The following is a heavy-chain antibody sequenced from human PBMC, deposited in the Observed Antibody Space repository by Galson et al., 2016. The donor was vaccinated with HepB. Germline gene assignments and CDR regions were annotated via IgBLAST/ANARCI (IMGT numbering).Heavy chain of an antibody. Sequence: SLRLSCAASGFSFSNSGMSWVRQAPGRGLEWVSGITRSGEATHYADFVKGRFTISRDNSKNTLYLYMNNLTAGDTAIYYCGKHGGFDYWGQEALVTVSS. J-gene: IGHJ4*02. D-gene: IGHD3-16*01. V-gene: IGHV3-23*01. CDR1: GFSFSNSG. CDR2: ITRSGEAT. CDR3: GKHGGFDY.